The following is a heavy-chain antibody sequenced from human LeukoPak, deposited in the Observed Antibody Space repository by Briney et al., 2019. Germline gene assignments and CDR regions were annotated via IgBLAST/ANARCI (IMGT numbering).Heavy chain of an antibody. CDR2: IYTSGST. V-gene: IGHV4-4*07. Sequence: SETLSLTCTVSGYSISSGYYWSWIRQPAGKGLEWIGRIYTSGSTNYNPSLKSRVTMSVDTSKNQFSLKLSSVTAADTAVYYCARDRVDTAMDYHDYWGQGTLVTVSS. CDR3: ARDRVDTAMDYHDY. D-gene: IGHD5-18*01. J-gene: IGHJ4*02. CDR1: GYSISSGYY.